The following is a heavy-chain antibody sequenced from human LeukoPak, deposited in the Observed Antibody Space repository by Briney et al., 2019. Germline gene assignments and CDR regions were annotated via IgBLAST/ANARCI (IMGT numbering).Heavy chain of an antibody. CDR2: ISGSGGST. CDR1: GFTFSSYA. CDR3: AKDLWFGEDQYYYYMDV. Sequence: GGSLRLSCAASGFTFSSYAMSWVRQAPGKGLEWVSAISGSGGSTCYADSVKGRFTISRDNSKNTLYLQMNSLRAEDTAVYYCAKDLWFGEDQYYYYMDVWGKGTTVTVSS. D-gene: IGHD3-10*01. V-gene: IGHV3-23*01. J-gene: IGHJ6*03.